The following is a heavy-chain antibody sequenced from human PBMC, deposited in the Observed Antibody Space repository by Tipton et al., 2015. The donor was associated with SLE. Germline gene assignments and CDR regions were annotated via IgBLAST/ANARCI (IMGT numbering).Heavy chain of an antibody. Sequence: TLSLTCTLSGGSINSPRYFLNWIRQAAGKGLEWIGRMDYSGSSKYNPSLKSRVTISVGTSRNQFSLELSSVTAADTALYYCGRARVGMGYVFDIWGQGTMVTVSS. J-gene: IGHJ3*02. V-gene: IGHV4-61*02. D-gene: IGHD5-24*01. CDR2: MDYSGSS. CDR1: GGSINSPRYF. CDR3: GRARVGMGYVFDI.